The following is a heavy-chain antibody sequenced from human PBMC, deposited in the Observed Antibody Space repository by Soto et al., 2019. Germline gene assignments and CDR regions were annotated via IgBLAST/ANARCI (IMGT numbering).Heavy chain of an antibody. J-gene: IGHJ6*02. D-gene: IGHD1-26*01. V-gene: IGHV1-2*02. CDR3: ARDYSGHGMDV. CDR2: INPNSGGA. Sequence: GXSVKVSCKTSVYTFASYHIHWVRQAPGQGLEWMGWINPNSGGANYAQKFEGRVTMTRDTSISTVYMELSRLGSDDTALYYCARDYSGHGMDVWGQGTTVTVSS. CDR1: VYTFASYH.